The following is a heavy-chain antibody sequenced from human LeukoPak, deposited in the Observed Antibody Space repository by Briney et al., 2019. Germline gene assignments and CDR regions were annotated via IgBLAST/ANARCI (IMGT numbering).Heavy chain of an antibody. Sequence: SETLSLTCTVSGGSISSYYWSWVRQPPGKGLEWIGYIYYSGSTNYNPSLKSRVSISVDTSKNQFSLKLSSVTAAHTGVYYCARTSVDYYDSRGDWFDPWGQGTLVTVSS. CDR2: IYYSGST. D-gene: IGHD3-22*01. CDR3: ARTSVDYYDSRGDWFDP. J-gene: IGHJ5*02. CDR1: GGSISSYY. V-gene: IGHV4-59*01.